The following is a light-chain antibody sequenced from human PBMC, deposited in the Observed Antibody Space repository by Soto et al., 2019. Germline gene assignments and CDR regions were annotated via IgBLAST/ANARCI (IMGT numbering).Light chain of an antibody. V-gene: IGLV1-40*01. CDR2: DNS. Sequence: QSVLTQPPSVSGAPGHSVTISCTGSSSNSGAGYGVHWYQHLPGAAPKLLIFDNSHRPSGVPDRFSASKSGTSASLAITGLQPVDEAHYYCQSYDSSLASWVFGGGTKLTVL. CDR1: SSNSGAGYG. J-gene: IGLJ3*02. CDR3: QSYDSSLASWV.